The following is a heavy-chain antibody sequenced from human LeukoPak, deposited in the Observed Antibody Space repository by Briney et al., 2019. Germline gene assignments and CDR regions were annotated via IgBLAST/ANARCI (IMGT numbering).Heavy chain of an antibody. D-gene: IGHD1-26*01. Sequence: VASVKVSCKASGFTFTSSAMQWVRQARGQRLEWIGWIFVGSGNTNYAQKFQERVTITRDMSTSTAYMELSSLRSEDTAVYYCAAPRELPGYYYYYGMDVWGQGATVTVSS. CDR2: IFVGSGNT. J-gene: IGHJ6*02. CDR3: AAPRELPGYYYYYGMDV. V-gene: IGHV1-58*02. CDR1: GFTFTSSA.